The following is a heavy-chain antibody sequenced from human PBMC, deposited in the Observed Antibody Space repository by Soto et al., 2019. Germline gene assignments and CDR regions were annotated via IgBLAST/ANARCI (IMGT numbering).Heavy chain of an antibody. Sequence: QVQLEQSGPELKIPGSSVKVSCKPSGTTFDSFTFSWVRQAPGQGLEWMGGFVPMFGSASIAQRFQGRVRITADAATGTGYMELSDLRSEDTAIYYCAREDDTTGHYSWVDPWGPGTLVTVSS. CDR3: AREDDTTGHYSWVDP. J-gene: IGHJ5*02. V-gene: IGHV1-69*01. D-gene: IGHD3-9*01. CDR2: FVPMFGSA. CDR1: GTTFDSFT.